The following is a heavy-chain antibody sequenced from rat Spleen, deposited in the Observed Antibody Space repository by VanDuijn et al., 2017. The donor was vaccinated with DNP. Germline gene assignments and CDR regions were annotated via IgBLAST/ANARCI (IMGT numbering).Heavy chain of an antibody. CDR1: GFTFSDYN. CDR2: ISYDGSST. V-gene: IGHV5-7*01. D-gene: IGHD1-1*01. J-gene: IGHJ3*01. Sequence: EVQLVESGGGLVQPGRSLKLSCAASGFTFSDYNMAWVRQAPKKGLEWVATISYDGSSTYYRDSVKGRFTISRDNAKSTLYLQMDSLRSEDTATYYCAKGGTTDWFAYWGQGTLVTVSS. CDR3: AKGGTTDWFAY.